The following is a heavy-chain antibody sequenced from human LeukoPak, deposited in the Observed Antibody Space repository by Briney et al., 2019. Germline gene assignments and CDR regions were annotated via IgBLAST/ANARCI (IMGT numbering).Heavy chain of an antibody. CDR1: GHTFTGYY. CDR2: INPNSGGT. V-gene: IGHV1-2*02. J-gene: IGHJ4*02. Sequence: ASVKVSCKASGHTFTGYYMHWVRQAPGQGLEWMGWINPNSGGTNYAQKFQGRVTMTGDTSISTAYMELSRLRSDDTAVYYCARGEELYYDSSGYYYGYWGQGTLVTVSS. CDR3: ARGEELYYDSSGYYYGY. D-gene: IGHD3-22*01.